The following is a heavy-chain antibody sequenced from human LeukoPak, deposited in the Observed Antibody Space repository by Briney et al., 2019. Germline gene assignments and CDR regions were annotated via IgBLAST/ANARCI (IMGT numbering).Heavy chain of an antibody. CDR2: ISYDGSNK. CDR1: GFTFSSYG. Sequence: GRSLRLSCAASGFTFSSYGMHWVRQAPGKGLEWVAVISYDGSNKYYADSVKGRFTISRDNSKNTLYLQMNSLRAEDTAVYYCAKDRGMVVPAATIYYYYGMDVWGQGTTVTVSS. D-gene: IGHD2-2*01. V-gene: IGHV3-30*18. CDR3: AKDRGMVVPAATIYYYYGMDV. J-gene: IGHJ6*02.